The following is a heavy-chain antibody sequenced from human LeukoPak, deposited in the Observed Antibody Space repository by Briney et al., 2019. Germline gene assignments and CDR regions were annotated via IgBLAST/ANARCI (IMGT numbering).Heavy chain of an antibody. D-gene: IGHD3-10*01. J-gene: IGHJ4*02. CDR2: INNDGSGT. CDR3: VKDPFFYYGSDV. CDR1: GFTFSSYW. Sequence: GGSLRLSCAASGFTFSSYWMYWVRQAPGKGLVWVSHINNDGSGTNYADSVKGRFTISRDNAKNTLYLQMNSLRAEDTAVYYCVKDPFFYYGSDVWGQGTLVTVSS. V-gene: IGHV3-74*01.